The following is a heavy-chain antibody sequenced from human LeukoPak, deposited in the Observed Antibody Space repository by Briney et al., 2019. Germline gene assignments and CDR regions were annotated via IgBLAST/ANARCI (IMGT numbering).Heavy chain of an antibody. CDR1: GFTFSSYE. CDR3: AKGASEYYDILTGYSRGVY. D-gene: IGHD3-9*01. CDR2: ISGSGGST. V-gene: IGHV3-23*01. J-gene: IGHJ4*02. Sequence: PGGSLRLSCAASGFTFSSYEMNWVRQAPGKGLEWVSAISGSGGSTYYADSVKGRFTISRDNSKNTLYLQMNSLRAEDTAVYYCAKGASEYYDILTGYSRGVYWGQGTLVTVSS.